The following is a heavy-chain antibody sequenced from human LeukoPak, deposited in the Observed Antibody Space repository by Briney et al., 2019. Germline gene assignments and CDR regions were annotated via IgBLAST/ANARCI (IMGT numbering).Heavy chain of an antibody. CDR1: GGSISSYY. V-gene: IGHV4-59*12. Sequence: SETLSLTCTVSGGSISSYYWSWIRQPPGKGLEWIGYIYYSGGTNYNPSLKSRVTISVDTSKNQLSLKLSSVTAADTAVYYCARDRYYYDSSGYLYWFDPWGQGTPVTVSS. CDR2: IYYSGGT. J-gene: IGHJ5*02. CDR3: ARDRYYYDSSGYLYWFDP. D-gene: IGHD3-22*01.